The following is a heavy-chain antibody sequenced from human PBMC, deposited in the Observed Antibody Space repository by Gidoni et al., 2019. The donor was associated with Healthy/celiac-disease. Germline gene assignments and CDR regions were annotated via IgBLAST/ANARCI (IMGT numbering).Heavy chain of an antibody. V-gene: IGHV1-8*01. CDR3: ARGSLGYSNYYYYGMDV. Sequence: QVQLVQSGAEVKKPGASVKVSCKASGYTFTSYAINGVRQATGQGLEWMGWMNPNSGNTGYAQKFQGRVTMTRNTSISTAYMELSSLRSEDTAVYYCARGSLGYSNYYYYGMDVWGQGTTVTVSS. D-gene: IGHD5-18*01. CDR2: MNPNSGNT. CDR1: GYTFTSYA. J-gene: IGHJ6*02.